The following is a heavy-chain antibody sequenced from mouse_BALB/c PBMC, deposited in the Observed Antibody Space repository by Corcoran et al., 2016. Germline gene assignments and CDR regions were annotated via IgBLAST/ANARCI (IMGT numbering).Heavy chain of an antibody. CDR2: INPYNDGT. V-gene: IGHV1S136*01. Sequence: EVQLQQSGPELVKPGASVKMSCKASGYTFTSYVMHWVKQKPGQGLEWSGYINPYNDGTKYNEKFKGKATLTSDKSSSTAYMELSNLTSEDSAVYYCARGWGYRYDDYFDYWGQGTTLTVSS. CDR3: ARGWGYRYDDYFDY. D-gene: IGHD2-14*01. CDR1: GYTFTSYV. J-gene: IGHJ2*01.